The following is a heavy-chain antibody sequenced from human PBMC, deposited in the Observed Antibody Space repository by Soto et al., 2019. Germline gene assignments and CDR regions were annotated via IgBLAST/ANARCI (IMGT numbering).Heavy chain of an antibody. CDR3: AGGRITIFGVVPPGMDV. CDR1: GFTFSSYG. Sequence: QVQLVESGGGVVQPGRSLRLSCAASGFTFSSYGMHWVRQAPGKGLEWVAVIWYDGSNKYYADSVKGRFTISRDNSKNXXYLQMNSLRADDTAVYYCAGGRITIFGVVPPGMDVWGQGTTVTVSS. J-gene: IGHJ6*02. D-gene: IGHD3-3*01. V-gene: IGHV3-33*01. CDR2: IWYDGSNK.